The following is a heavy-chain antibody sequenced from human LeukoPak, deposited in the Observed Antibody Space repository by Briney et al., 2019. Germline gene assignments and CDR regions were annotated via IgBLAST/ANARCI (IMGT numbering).Heavy chain of an antibody. Sequence: GGSLRLSCVGSGFTFSRCWLNWVRQAPGKGLEWVANMNQDGSEIYYLDSVKGRFTISRDNAKNSVYLQMNSLRVEDTAFYYCAKDNRRHYTSGPNPDSLHWGQGALVTVSS. J-gene: IGHJ4*02. D-gene: IGHD6-19*01. CDR2: MNQDGSEI. V-gene: IGHV3-7*03. CDR3: AKDNRRHYTSGPNPDSLH. CDR1: GFTFSRCW.